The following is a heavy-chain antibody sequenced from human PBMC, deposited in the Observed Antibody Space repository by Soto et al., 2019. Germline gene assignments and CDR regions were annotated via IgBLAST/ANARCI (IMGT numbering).Heavy chain of an antibody. V-gene: IGHV6-1*01. D-gene: IGHD3-3*01. CDR3: ARGGEYYDFWSGYYGYYGMDV. CDR1: GDSVSSNSAA. CDR2: TYYRSKWYN. J-gene: IGHJ6*02. Sequence: TLSLTCAISGDSVSSNSAAWNWIRQSPSRGLEWLGRTYYRSKWYNDYAVSVKSRITINPDTSKNQFSLQLNSVTPEDTAVYYCARGGEYYDFWSGYYGYYGMDVWGHGTTVTVSS.